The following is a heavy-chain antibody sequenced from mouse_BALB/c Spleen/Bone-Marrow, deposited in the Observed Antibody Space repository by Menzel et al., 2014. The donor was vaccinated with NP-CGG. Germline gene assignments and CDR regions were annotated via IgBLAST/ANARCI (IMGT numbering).Heavy chain of an antibody. CDR1: GYTFTTYP. D-gene: IGHD3-3*01. CDR3: TRRAAYYFDY. J-gene: IGHJ2*01. Sequence: VQGVESGAELARPGASVKMSCKASGYTFTTYPMNWVKQRPGQGLEWIAYINPSSGFTNYNQKFKDKATLTADKSSSTAYMQLSSLTSEDSAVYYCTRRAAYYFDYWGQGTALTVSS. V-gene: IGHV1-4*01. CDR2: INPSSGFT.